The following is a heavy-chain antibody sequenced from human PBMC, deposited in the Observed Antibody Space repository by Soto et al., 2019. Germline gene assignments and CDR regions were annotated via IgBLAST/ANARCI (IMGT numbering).Heavy chain of an antibody. V-gene: IGHV1-69*06. CDR1: GGTFSSYA. D-gene: IGHD3-3*01. CDR3: ASPTREWLPPARDYYYGMDV. Sequence: VQLVQSGAEVKKPGSSVKVSCKASGGTFSSYAISWVRQAPGQGLEWMGGIIPIFGTANYAQKFQGRVTITADKSTSTAYMELSSLRSEDTAVYYCASPTREWLPPARDYYYGMDVWGQGTTVTVSS. J-gene: IGHJ6*02. CDR2: IIPIFGTA.